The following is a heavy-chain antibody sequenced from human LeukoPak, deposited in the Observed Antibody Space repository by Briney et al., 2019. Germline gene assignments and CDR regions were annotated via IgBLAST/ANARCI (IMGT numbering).Heavy chain of an antibody. J-gene: IGHJ4*02. CDR3: ARVGIVATMPDDY. CDR1: GGTFSSYA. Sequence: ASVKVSCKASGGTFSSYAISWVRQAPGQGLEWMGRIIPILGIANYAQKFQGRVTITADKSTSTAYMELSSLRSEDTAVYYCARVGIVATMPDDYWGRGTLVTVSS. CDR2: IIPILGIA. D-gene: IGHD5-12*01. V-gene: IGHV1-69*04.